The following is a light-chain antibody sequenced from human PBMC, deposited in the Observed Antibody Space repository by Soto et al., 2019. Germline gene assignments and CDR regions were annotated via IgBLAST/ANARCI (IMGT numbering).Light chain of an antibody. V-gene: IGLV2-23*01. Sequence: QSALTQPASVSGSPGQSITISCTGTSSDVGSYNLVSWYQQHPGKAPKLMIYEGSKRPSGVSNRFSGSKSGNTASLTISGLPAEDEADYYCCPYAGSSTLVFGGGTKLTVL. CDR3: CPYAGSSTLV. CDR2: EGS. CDR1: SSDVGSYNL. J-gene: IGLJ3*02.